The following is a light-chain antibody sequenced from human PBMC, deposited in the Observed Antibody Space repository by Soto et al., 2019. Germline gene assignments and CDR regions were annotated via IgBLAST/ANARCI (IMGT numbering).Light chain of an antibody. J-gene: IGKJ5*01. Sequence: DIVLTPSPDSLAVSLGERATINCKSSHNILYSSDNKNYLNWYQQKPGKAPKLLIYAASSLQSGVPSRFSGSGSGTDFTLTISSLQPEDFATYYCQQSYSTPITFGQGTRLEIK. CDR1: HNILYSSDNKNY. CDR2: AAS. CDR3: QQSYSTPIT. V-gene: IGKV1-39*01.